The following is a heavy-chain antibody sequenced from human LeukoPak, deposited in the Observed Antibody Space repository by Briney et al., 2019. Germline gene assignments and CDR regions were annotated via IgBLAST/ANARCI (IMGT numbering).Heavy chain of an antibody. J-gene: IGHJ4*02. CDR1: GFTFSSYW. D-gene: IGHD2-2*01. CDR2: IKQDGSET. V-gene: IGHV3-7*01. Sequence: PGGSLRLSCAASGFTFSSYWMNWVRQAPGKGLEWVANIKQDGSETYYVDSVKGRFIISRDNAKNSLYLQMNSLRGEDTAVYYCARDCDCRTGCYVRDYWGQGTPVTVSS. CDR3: ARDCDCRTGCYVRDY.